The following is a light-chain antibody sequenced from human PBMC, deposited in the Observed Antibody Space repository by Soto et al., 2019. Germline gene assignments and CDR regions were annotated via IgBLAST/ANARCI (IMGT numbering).Light chain of an antibody. CDR1: QGVRDD. Sequence: AIQPTQSPSSLTPSVGDSVTIICRASQGVRDDLAWYQQQPGKAPKLLIYAASSLQSGVPSRFSGSGSGTDFTLTISSLQPEDFATYYCLQDYSYPLTFGQGTKV. CDR3: LQDYSYPLT. CDR2: AAS. J-gene: IGKJ1*01. V-gene: IGKV1-6*01.